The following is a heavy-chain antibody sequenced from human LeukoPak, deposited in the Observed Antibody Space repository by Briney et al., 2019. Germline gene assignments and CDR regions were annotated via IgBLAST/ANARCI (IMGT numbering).Heavy chain of an antibody. D-gene: IGHD3-22*01. J-gene: IGHJ4*02. CDR3: AREWDYYDSSGYFAY. Sequence: ASVKVSCKASGYTFTSYGISWVRQAPGQGLEWMGWISAYNGNTNYAQKLQGRVTMTTDTSTSTAYMELSSLRSEDTAVYYSAREWDYYDSSGYFAYWGQGTLVTVSS. V-gene: IGHV1-18*01. CDR2: ISAYNGNT. CDR1: GYTFTSYG.